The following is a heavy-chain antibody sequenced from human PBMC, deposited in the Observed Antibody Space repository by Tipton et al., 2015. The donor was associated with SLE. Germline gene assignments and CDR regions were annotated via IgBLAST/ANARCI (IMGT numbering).Heavy chain of an antibody. CDR2: ISAYNGNT. Sequence: QSGAEVKKPGASVKVSCKASGYTFTSYGISWVRQAPGQGLEWMGWISAYNGNTNYAQKLQGRVTMTTDTSTSTAYMELRSLRSDDPAVYYCARDTIFGVVPPNAFDIWGQGTMVTVSS. J-gene: IGHJ3*02. D-gene: IGHD3-3*01. CDR3: ARDTIFGVVPPNAFDI. V-gene: IGHV1-18*01. CDR1: GYTFTSYG.